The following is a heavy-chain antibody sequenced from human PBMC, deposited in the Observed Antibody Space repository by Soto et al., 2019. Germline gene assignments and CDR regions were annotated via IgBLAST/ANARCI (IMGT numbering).Heavy chain of an antibody. CDR1: GFTFSDYY. CDR3: ARDLGYYASDGYFDY. V-gene: IGHV3-11*01. CDR2: ISSSGDII. D-gene: IGHD3-22*01. J-gene: IGHJ4*02. Sequence: GGSLRLSCAASGFTFSDYYMSWIRQAPGKGLEWVSYISSSGDIIYYADSVKGRFTTSRDNAKNSLYLQMNSLRAEDTAVYYCARDLGYYASDGYFDYWGQGTLVTVSS.